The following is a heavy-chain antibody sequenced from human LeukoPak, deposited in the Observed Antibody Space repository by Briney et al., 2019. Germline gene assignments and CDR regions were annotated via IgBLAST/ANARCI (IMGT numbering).Heavy chain of an antibody. CDR1: GFTFSSYA. V-gene: IGHV3-23*01. CDR3: AKGGGYYDSSGYYTDY. J-gene: IGHJ4*02. CDR2: ISGSGGST. D-gene: IGHD3-22*01. Sequence: GVSLRLSCAASGFTFSSYAMSWVRQAPGKGLEWVSAISGSGGSTYYADSVKGRFTISRDNSKNTLYLQMNSLRAEDTAVYYCAKGGGYYDSSGYYTDYWGQGTLVTVSS.